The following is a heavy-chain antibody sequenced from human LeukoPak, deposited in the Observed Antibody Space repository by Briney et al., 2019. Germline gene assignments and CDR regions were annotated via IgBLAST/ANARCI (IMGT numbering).Heavy chain of an antibody. Sequence: GGSLRLSCEASGFTFNNYAMSWVRQAPGKGLEWVSAISGSGGGTYYADSVKGRFTISRDNSKNTLYLQMNSLRVEDTAVYYCAKDQSYGYNEHFDYWGQGTLVTVSS. D-gene: IGHD5-24*01. CDR1: GFTFNNYA. J-gene: IGHJ4*02. V-gene: IGHV3-23*01. CDR2: ISGSGGGT. CDR3: AKDQSYGYNEHFDY.